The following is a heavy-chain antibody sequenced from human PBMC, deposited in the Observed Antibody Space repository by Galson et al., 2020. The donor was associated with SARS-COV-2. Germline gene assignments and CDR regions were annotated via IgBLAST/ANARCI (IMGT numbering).Heavy chain of an antibody. D-gene: IGHD1-26*01. CDR1: GGSIRGTRYY. Sequence: SETLSLTCTVSGGSIRGTRYYWGWIRQPPGKGLEWIGNIHSSGSTYYNPSLKSRVTVSVDTSKNQFSLKLSSVTAADTAVYYCARHRGSPTCYYDCGLDVWGRGSRVSVAS. CDR2: IHSSGST. CDR3: ARHRGSPTCYYDCGLDV. J-gene: IGHJ6*02. V-gene: IGHV4-39*01.